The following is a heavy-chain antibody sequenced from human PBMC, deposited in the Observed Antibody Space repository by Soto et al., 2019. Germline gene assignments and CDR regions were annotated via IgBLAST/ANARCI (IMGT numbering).Heavy chain of an antibody. CDR1: GFTFSSDE. V-gene: IGHV3-48*03. CDR3: VRSWGVYCSSTRCYSPWLDP. D-gene: IGHD2-2*02. Sequence: PGGSLRLSCVASGFTFSSDEMNWVRQAPGKGLEWVSYISSSGSPIDYADSVRGRFTISRDNAKNSVILQMNSLRVEDTAVYYCVRSWGVYCSSTRCYSPWLDPWGQGTLVTVSS. CDR2: ISSSGSPI. J-gene: IGHJ5*02.